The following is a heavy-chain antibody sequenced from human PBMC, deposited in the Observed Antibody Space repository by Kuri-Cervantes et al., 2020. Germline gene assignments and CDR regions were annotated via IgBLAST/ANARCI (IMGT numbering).Heavy chain of an antibody. CDR3: TRLAILNSAWAYDY. V-gene: IGHV3-9*01. CDR2: ISWNSGSI. D-gene: IGHD2-21*01. Sequence: SLKISCAASGFTFDDYAMHWVRQAPGKGLEWVSGISWNSGSIGYADSVKGRFTISRDNAKNSLYLQMNSVRAVDTAIYYCTRLAILNSAWAYDYWGQGALVTVSS. CDR1: GFTFDDYA. J-gene: IGHJ4*02.